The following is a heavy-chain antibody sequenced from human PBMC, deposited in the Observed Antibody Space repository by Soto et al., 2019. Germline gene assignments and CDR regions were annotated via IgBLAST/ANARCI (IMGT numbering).Heavy chain of an antibody. V-gene: IGHV4-61*01. CDR1: GDSVSSDRYF. CDR2: ISYTGDT. J-gene: IGHJ5*02. Sequence: ASETLSLTCSVSGDSVSSDRYFWTWIRQPPGKGLEWIAYISYTGDTNYNPSLKSRVTISVDTSRNQFSLTLTSVTAAATAVYFCARIVVGATVDLWGQGSLVTVSS. D-gene: IGHD1-26*01. CDR3: ARIVVGATVDL.